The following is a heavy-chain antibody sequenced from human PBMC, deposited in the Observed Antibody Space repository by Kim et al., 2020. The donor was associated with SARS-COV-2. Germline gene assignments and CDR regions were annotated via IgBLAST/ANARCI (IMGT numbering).Heavy chain of an antibody. V-gene: IGHV7-4-1*02. CDR3: ARQMVRGGGRFDP. CDR2: INTNTGSP. CDR1: GYNLTNYV. D-gene: IGHD3-10*01. J-gene: IGHJ5*02. Sequence: ASVKVSCKASGYNLTNYVMNWVRQAPGQGLEWMGWINTNTGSPTYAQGFTGRFVFSLDTSVSTAYLQISSLKPEDTAVYYGARQMVRGGGRFDPWGQGTL.